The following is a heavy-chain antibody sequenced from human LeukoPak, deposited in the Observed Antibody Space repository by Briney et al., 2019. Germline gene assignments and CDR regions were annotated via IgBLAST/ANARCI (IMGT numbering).Heavy chain of an antibody. D-gene: IGHD2-15*01. J-gene: IGHJ5*02. CDR1: GFTFSSSV. CDR2: ISNNGGYT. CDR3: AKAVDCSGGTCYSRWFDP. V-gene: IGHV3-23*01. Sequence: GGSLRLSCAASGFTFSSSVMSWVRQAPGKGLEWVSAISNNGGYTYYADSVQGRFTISRDNSKSTLCLQMTSLTAEDTAVYYCAKAVDCSGGTCYSRWFDPWGQGTLVTVSS.